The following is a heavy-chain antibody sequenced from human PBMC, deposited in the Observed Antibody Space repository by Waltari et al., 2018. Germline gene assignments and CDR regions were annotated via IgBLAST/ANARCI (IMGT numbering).Heavy chain of an antibody. Sequence: QVQLQESGPGLVKPSQTLSLTCTVSGGSISSGSYYWSWIRQPAGKGLEWIGRIYTSGSTNYNPSLKSRVTISVDTSKNQFSLKLSSVTAADMAVYYCARQGPRYAISDYWGQGTLVTVSS. CDR3: ARQGPRYAISDY. CDR2: IYTSGST. V-gene: IGHV4-61*02. J-gene: IGHJ4*02. D-gene: IGHD2-8*01. CDR1: GGSISSGSYY.